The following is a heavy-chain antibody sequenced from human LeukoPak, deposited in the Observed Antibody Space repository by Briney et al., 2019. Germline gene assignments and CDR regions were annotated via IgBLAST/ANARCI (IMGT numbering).Heavy chain of an antibody. V-gene: IGHV1-18*01. Sequence: ASVKVSCKASGYTFTSYGISWVRQAPGQGLEWMGWISAYNGNTNYAQKLQGRVTMTTDTYTSTAYMELRSLRSDDTAVYYCARRGGPSGSYYYYYYGMDVWGQGTTVTVSS. J-gene: IGHJ6*02. CDR2: ISAYNGNT. CDR1: GYTFTSYG. CDR3: ARRGGPSGSYYYYYYGMDV. D-gene: IGHD1-26*01.